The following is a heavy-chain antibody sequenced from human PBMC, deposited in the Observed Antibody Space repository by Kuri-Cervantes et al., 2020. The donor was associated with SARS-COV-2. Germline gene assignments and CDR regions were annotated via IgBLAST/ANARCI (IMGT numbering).Heavy chain of an antibody. J-gene: IGHJ6*03. CDR1: GGSISSGDYY. V-gene: IGHV4-30-4*08. Sequence: LRLSCTVSGGSISSGDYYWSWIRQPPGKGLEWIGYIYYSGSTYYNPSLKSRVTISVDTSKNQFSLKLSSVTAADTAVYYCARARMDYMDVWGKGTTVTVSS. D-gene: IGHD2-8*01. CDR3: ARARMDYMDV. CDR2: IYYSGST.